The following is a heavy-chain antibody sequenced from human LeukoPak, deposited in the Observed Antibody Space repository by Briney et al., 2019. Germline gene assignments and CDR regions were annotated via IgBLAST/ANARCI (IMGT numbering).Heavy chain of an antibody. CDR2: ISWNSGSI. CDR3: ANSRGVAAAGMELDY. Sequence: PGGSLRLSCAASGFTFDDYAMHWVRQAPGKGLEWVSGISWNSGSIGYADSVKGRFTISRDNAKNSLYLQMNSLRAEDTALYYCANSRGVAAAGMELDYWGQGTLVTVSS. V-gene: IGHV3-9*01. D-gene: IGHD6-13*01. CDR1: GFTFDDYA. J-gene: IGHJ4*02.